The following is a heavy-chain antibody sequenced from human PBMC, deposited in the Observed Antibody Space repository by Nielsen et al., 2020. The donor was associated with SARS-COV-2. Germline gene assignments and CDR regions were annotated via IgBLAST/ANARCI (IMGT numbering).Heavy chain of an antibody. CDR3: IRPALNFWSCYPSLGDYYGMDV. V-gene: IGHV1-69*13. Sequence: SVKVSCKASGGTFSSYAISWVRQAPGQGLEWMGGIIPIFGTANYAQKFQGRVTITADESTSTAYMELSSLRSEDTAVYYCIRPALNFWSCYPSLGDYYGMDVWGQGTTVTVSS. CDR1: GGTFSSYA. D-gene: IGHD3-3*01. CDR2: IIPIFGTA. J-gene: IGHJ6*02.